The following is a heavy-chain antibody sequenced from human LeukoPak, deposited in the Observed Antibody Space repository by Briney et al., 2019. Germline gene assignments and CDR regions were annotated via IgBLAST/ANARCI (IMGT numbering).Heavy chain of an antibody. V-gene: IGHV3-23*01. Sequence: GGSLRLSCAASGFTVSSNYMSWVRQAPGKGLEWVSAISSTGGTAYYADSVKGRFTISRDNSKNTLYLQMNSLRAEDTAIYYCAKNGDRGAYCSGGSCYPYYYYNMDVWGKGTTVTISS. D-gene: IGHD2-15*01. CDR2: ISSTGGTA. J-gene: IGHJ6*03. CDR3: AKNGDRGAYCSGGSCYPYYYYNMDV. CDR1: GFTVSSNY.